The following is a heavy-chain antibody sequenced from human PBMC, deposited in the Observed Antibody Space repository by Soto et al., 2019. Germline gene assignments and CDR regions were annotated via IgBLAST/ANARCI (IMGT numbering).Heavy chain of an antibody. V-gene: IGHV1-2*04. CDR2: INPNSGGT. CDR1: GYTFTGYY. D-gene: IGHD1-26*01. J-gene: IGHJ5*02. Sequence: ASVKVSCKASGYTFTGYYMHWVRQAPGQGLEWMGWINPNSGGTNYAQKFQGWVTMTRDTSISTAYMELSRLRSDDTAVYYCARDRDPIVGATRRRYSLWFDPWGQGTLVTVSS. CDR3: ARDRDPIVGATRRRYSLWFDP.